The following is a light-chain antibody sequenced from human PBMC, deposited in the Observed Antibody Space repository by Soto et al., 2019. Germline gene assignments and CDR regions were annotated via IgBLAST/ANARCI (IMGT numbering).Light chain of an antibody. CDR3: QYYGGSSFT. J-gene: IGKJ4*01. CDR2: RAS. Sequence: EVVLTQSPGTLSVSPGERGTLSCRASQSVSTDYLAWYQQKPGHTPRLLIYRASTRTIGVPQRFSASGSGTEFSLTISRLEPEDFGVYYCQYYGGSSFTLGGGTKVDIK. CDR1: QSVSTDY. V-gene: IGKV3-20*01.